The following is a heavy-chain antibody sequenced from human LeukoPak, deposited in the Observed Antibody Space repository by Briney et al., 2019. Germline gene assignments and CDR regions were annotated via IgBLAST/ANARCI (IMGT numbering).Heavy chain of an antibody. V-gene: IGHV3-48*03. CDR1: GFTFSSYE. D-gene: IGHD6-13*01. CDR2: ISSSGSTI. CDR3: AREAIAAAFDP. J-gene: IGHJ5*02. Sequence: GSLRLSCAASGFTFSSYEMNWVRQAPGKGLEWVPYISSSGSTIYYADSVKGRFTISRDNAKNSLYLQMNSLRAEDTAVYYCAREAIAAAFDPWGQGTLVTVSS.